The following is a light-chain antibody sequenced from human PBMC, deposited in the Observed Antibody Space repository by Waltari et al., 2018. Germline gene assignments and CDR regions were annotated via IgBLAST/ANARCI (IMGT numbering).Light chain of an antibody. Sequence: ESLLTQSPGTLSLSPGERATLSCRASQSVTSRHLAWYQHKPGQAPRLLIYGASTRATGIPDRFSGSGSGTDFTLTISRLEPEDFAVYYCQQYDNSRYTFGQGTKLEIK. CDR1: QSVTSRH. V-gene: IGKV3-20*01. CDR2: GAS. J-gene: IGKJ2*01. CDR3: QQYDNSRYT.